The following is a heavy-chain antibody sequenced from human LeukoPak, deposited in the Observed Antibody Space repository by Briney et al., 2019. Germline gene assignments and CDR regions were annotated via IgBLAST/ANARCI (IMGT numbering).Heavy chain of an antibody. D-gene: IGHD4-11*01. CDR2: IRGDGRET. CDR1: GFTFSTSW. Sequence: GGSLRLSCAASGFTFSTSWMHWVRQAPGKGLEWVSRIRGDGRETNYADSVKGRFTISRGNAKSTLSLQMNSLRDEDTSLYYCARVVTWFDPWGQGTLVTVSS. V-gene: IGHV3-74*01. CDR3: ARVVTWFDP. J-gene: IGHJ5*02.